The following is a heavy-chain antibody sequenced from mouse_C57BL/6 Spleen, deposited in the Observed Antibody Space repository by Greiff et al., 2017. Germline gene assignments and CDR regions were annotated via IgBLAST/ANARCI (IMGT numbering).Heavy chain of an antibody. CDR1: GYTFTDYE. CDR3: TRGGPPGFAY. CDR2: IDPETGGT. V-gene: IGHV1-15*01. D-gene: IGHD3-3*01. J-gene: IGHJ3*01. Sequence: QVQLQQPGAELVRPGASVTLSCKASGYTFTDYEMHWVKQTPVHGLEWIGAIDPETGGTAYNQKFKGKAILTADKSSSTAYMELRSLTSEDSAVYYCTRGGPPGFAYWGQGTLVTVSA.